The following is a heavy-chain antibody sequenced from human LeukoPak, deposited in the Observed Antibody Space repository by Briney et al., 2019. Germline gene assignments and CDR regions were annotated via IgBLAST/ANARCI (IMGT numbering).Heavy chain of an antibody. Sequence: GGSLRLSCAASGFIFSDHYMSWVRQAPGKGLEWISYISNSGNTKYYADSVRGRFTISRDNAKNSLYLQMNSLRADDTAVYYCAREGDGGYDLAFDIWGQGTMVTVSS. CDR3: AREGDGGYDLAFDI. CDR2: ISNSGNTK. J-gene: IGHJ3*02. D-gene: IGHD5-12*01. V-gene: IGHV3-11*01. CDR1: GFIFSDHY.